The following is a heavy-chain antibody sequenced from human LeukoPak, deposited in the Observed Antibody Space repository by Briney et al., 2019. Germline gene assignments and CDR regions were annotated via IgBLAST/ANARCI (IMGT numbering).Heavy chain of an antibody. CDR1: GYTFTGYY. V-gene: IGHV1-2*06. Sequence: GASVKVSCKASGYTFTGYYMHWVRQAPGQGLEWMGRINPNSGGTNYAQKFQGRVTMTRDTSVSTAYMELSRLRSDDTAVYYCARDLYDLAAFDIWGQGTMVTVSS. D-gene: IGHD2/OR15-2a*01. J-gene: IGHJ3*02. CDR2: INPNSGGT. CDR3: ARDLYDLAAFDI.